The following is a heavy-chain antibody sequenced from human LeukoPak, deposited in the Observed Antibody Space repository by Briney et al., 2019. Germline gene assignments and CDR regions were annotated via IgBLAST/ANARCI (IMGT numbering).Heavy chain of an antibody. CDR1: GFTFDDYA. V-gene: IGHV3-74*01. D-gene: IGHD2-2*02. CDR2: IDADGSTT. CDR3: ARVRYCSSTGCYSYFDY. J-gene: IGHJ4*02. Sequence: GGSLRLSCAASGFTFDDYAMHWVRQAPRKGLEWVSGIDADGSTTTYADSVKGRFTISRDNAKNTLYLQMNSLRAEDTAVYYCARVRYCSSTGCYSYFDYWGQGTLVTVSS.